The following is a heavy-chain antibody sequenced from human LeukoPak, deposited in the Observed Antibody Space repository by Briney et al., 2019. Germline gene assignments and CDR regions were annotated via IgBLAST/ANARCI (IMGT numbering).Heavy chain of an antibody. V-gene: IGHV3-48*04. Sequence: GGSLRLSCAASGFTFSSYSMDWVRQAPGKGLEWVSYISSSSSTIYYVDSVKGRFTISRDNAKNSLYLQMNSLRAEDTAVYYCARDSRFSGDVWGKGTTVTVSS. CDR2: ISSSSSTI. CDR1: GFTFSSYS. D-gene: IGHD3-3*01. J-gene: IGHJ6*04. CDR3: ARDSRFSGDV.